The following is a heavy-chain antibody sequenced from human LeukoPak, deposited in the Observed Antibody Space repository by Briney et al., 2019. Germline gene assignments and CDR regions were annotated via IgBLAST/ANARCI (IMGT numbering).Heavy chain of an antibody. CDR2: ISGSGGST. CDR1: GFTFSSYA. D-gene: IGHD2-2*01. Sequence: GGSLRLSCAASGFTFSSYAMSWVRQAPGKGLEWVSAISGSGGSTYYADSVKGWFTISRDNSKNTLYLQMNSLRAEDTAVYYCAKVKRDCSSTSCTYYFDYWGQGTLVTVSS. J-gene: IGHJ4*02. CDR3: AKVKRDCSSTSCTYYFDY. V-gene: IGHV3-23*01.